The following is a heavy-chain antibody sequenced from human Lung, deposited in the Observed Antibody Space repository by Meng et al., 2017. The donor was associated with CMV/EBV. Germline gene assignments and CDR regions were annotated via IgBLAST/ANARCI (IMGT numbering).Heavy chain of an antibody. CDR1: GDTFSSYA. CDR2: IITIFGTA. V-gene: IGHV1-69*05. CDR3: ARLSGTISDY. D-gene: IGHD1-26*01. J-gene: IGHJ4*02. Sequence: TASGDTFSSYAISWVRQAPGQGLEWMGGIITIFGTANYAQKFQGRVTITTGESTSTAYMELSSLRSDDTAVYYCARLSGTISDYWGQGTLVTVSS.